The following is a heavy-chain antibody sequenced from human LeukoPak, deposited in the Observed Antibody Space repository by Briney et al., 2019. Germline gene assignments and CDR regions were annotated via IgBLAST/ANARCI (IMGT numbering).Heavy chain of an antibody. D-gene: IGHD6-25*01. CDR1: GYSISSGYY. CDR3: ARNAAVWYFDL. V-gene: IGHV4-38-2*02. CDR2: IYTSGST. Sequence: PSETLSLTCTVSGYSISSGYYWGWIRQPPGKGLEWIGYIYTSGSTNYNPSLKSRVTISVDTSKNQFSLKLSSVTAADTAVYYCARNAAVWYFDLWGRGTLVTVSS. J-gene: IGHJ2*01.